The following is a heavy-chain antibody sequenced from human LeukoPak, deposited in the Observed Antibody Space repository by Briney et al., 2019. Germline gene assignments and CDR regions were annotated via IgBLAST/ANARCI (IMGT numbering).Heavy chain of an antibody. CDR2: ISYRGST. V-gene: IGHV4-59*08. J-gene: IGHJ3*02. CDR3: ATNAGPASLDSIDI. D-gene: IGHD2-2*01. CDR1: GDSINRHY. Sequence: SETLSLTCTVSGDSINRHYRSWIRQTPGRGLEWICYISYRGSTNYNPSLKSRVTISIDTSNNQFSLRLSSVTAADTAVYYCATNAGPASLDSIDIWGQGTIVIVSS.